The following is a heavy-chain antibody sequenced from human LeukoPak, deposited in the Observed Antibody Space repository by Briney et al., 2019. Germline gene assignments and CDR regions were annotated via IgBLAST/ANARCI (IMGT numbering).Heavy chain of an antibody. Sequence: VASVKVSCKASGYTFTGYYMHWVRQAPGQGLEWMGWINPNGGGTNYAQKFQGRVTMTRDTSISTAYMELSRLRSDDTAVYYCARGVSSGLGGPFDYWGQGTLVTVSS. J-gene: IGHJ4*02. V-gene: IGHV1-2*02. CDR3: ARGVSSGLGGPFDY. CDR1: GYTFTGYY. CDR2: INPNGGGT. D-gene: IGHD6-19*01.